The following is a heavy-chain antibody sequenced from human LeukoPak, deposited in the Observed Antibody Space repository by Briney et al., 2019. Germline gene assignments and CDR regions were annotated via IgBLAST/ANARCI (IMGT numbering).Heavy chain of an antibody. V-gene: IGHV3-23*01. D-gene: IGHD1-20*01. Sequence: GGSLRLSCAASGFTFSSYAMSWVRQAPGKGLEWVSAISGSGGSTYYADSVKGRFTISRDNSKNTLYLQMNSLRAEDTAVYYCEKGGNWRPRGYFDYWGQGTLVTVSS. CDR3: EKGGNWRPRGYFDY. J-gene: IGHJ4*02. CDR1: GFTFSSYA. CDR2: ISGSGGST.